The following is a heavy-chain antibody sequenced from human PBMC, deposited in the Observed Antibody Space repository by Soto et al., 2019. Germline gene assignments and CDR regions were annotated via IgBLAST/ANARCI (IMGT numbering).Heavy chain of an antibody. CDR2: ISSSSSYI. Sequence: GGSLRLSCAASGFTFSSYSMNWVRQAPGKGLEWVSSISSSSSYIYYADSVKGRFTISRDNAKNSLYLQLNSLRTEDTAIYYCVRENNGGPEFWGQGTMVTAPQ. D-gene: IGHD1-20*01. J-gene: IGHJ4*02. CDR3: VRENNGGPEF. CDR1: GFTFSSYS. V-gene: IGHV3-21*01.